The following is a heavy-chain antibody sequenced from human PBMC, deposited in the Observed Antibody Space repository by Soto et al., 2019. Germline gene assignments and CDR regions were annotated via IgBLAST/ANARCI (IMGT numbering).Heavy chain of an antibody. J-gene: IGHJ6*03. D-gene: IGHD2-15*01. V-gene: IGHV4-59*08. CDR1: GASISSYY. Sequence: QVQLQESGPGLVKPSETLSLTCTVSGASISSYYWSWLRQSPGKGLDWIGDVYHTGNTNYNPALKSRVTISSDTSKNQLSLKLSSVTAADAAVYYCARVVAIVYCSGGICHNFYMAVWGKGTTVIVSS. CDR2: VYHTGNT. CDR3: ARVVAIVYCSGGICHNFYMAV.